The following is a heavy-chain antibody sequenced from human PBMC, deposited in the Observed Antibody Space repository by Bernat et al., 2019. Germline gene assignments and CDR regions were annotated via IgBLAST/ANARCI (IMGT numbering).Heavy chain of an antibody. CDR1: GGSISSGYYY. V-gene: IGHV4-30-4*01. J-gene: IGHJ6*02. CDR3: ARVRAVTPPIYYYYGMDV. Sequence: QVQLQESGPGLVKPSQTLSLTCTVSGGSISSGYYYWSWIRQPQGKGLEWIGYIYYSASTYYNPSLKSRVTISVDTSKNQFSLKLSSVTAADTAVYYCARVRAVTPPIYYYYGMDVWGQGTTVTVSS. CDR2: IYYSAST. D-gene: IGHD3-10*01.